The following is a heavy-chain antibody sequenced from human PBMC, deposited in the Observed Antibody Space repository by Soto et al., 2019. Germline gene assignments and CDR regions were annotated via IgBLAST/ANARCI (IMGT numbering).Heavy chain of an antibody. J-gene: IGHJ6*02. V-gene: IGHV1-24*01. D-gene: IGHD2-2*03. CDR3: ARDGYCSSTSCSYGMDV. CDR1: GYTLTELS. Sequence: ASVKVSCKVSGYTLTELSMHWVRQAPGKGLEWMGWFDAEDGETIYAQKLQGRVTMTTDTSTSTAYMELRSLRSDDTAVYYCARDGYCSSTSCSYGMDVWGQGTTVTVSS. CDR2: FDAEDGET.